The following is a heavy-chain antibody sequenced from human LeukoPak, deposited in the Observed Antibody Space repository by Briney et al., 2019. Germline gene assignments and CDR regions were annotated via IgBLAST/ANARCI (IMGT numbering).Heavy chain of an antibody. J-gene: IGHJ4*02. V-gene: IGHV3-30-3*01. CDR3: ARGIAALY. D-gene: IGHD6-25*01. Sequence: GGSQRLSCRASRFSFRDYDMHWVRQAPGKGLEWVAVISYDGSNKYYADSVKGRFTISRDNSKNTLYLQMNSLRAEDTAVYYCARGIAALYWGQGTLVTVSS. CDR2: ISYDGSNK. CDR1: RFSFRDYD.